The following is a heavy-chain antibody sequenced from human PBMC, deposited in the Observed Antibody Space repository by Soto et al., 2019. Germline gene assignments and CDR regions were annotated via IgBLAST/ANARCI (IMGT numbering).Heavy chain of an antibody. J-gene: IGHJ4*02. CDR3: AKDDYSSSSGMDY. V-gene: IGHV3-9*01. CDR1: GFTFDDYA. Sequence: DVQLVESGGGLVQPGRSLRLSCAASGFTFDDYAMHWVRQAPGKGLAWVSSINWNSGSIGYADSVKGRFTISRDNAKNSLYLQMNSLRAEDTALYYCAKDDYSSSSGMDYWGQGTLVTVSS. D-gene: IGHD6-6*01. CDR2: INWNSGSI.